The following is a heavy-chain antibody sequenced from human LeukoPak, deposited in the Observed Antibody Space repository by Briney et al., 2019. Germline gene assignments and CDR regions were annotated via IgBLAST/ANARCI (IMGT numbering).Heavy chain of an antibody. J-gene: IGHJ6*03. CDR1: GYTFTGYY. V-gene: IGHV1-2*02. CDR3: ARENIPAARFYYYYYTDV. CDR2: INPNSGGT. Sequence: ASVKVSCKASGYTFTGYYMHWVRQAPGQGLEWMGWINPNSGGTNYAQKFQGRVTMTRDTSISTAYMELSRLRSDDTAVYYCARENIPAARFYYYYYTDVWGKGTTVTVSS. D-gene: IGHD2-2*01.